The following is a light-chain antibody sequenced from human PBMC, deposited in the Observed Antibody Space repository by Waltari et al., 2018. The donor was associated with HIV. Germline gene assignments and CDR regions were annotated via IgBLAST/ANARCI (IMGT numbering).Light chain of an antibody. CDR2: GNT. CDR3: QSYDSSLSGVV. Sequence: QSVLTQPPSLSGAPGQRVTISCPGSSSSIGAGSDVHWYQNLPGTAPKLLIYGNTTRPSGVPDRFSGSKSGTSASLAITGLQAEDEADYYCQSYDSSLSGVVFGGGTKLTVL. J-gene: IGLJ2*01. CDR1: SSSIGAGSD. V-gene: IGLV1-40*01.